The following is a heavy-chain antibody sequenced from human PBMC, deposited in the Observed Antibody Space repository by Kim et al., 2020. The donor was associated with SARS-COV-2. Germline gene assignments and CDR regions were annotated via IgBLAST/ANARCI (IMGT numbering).Heavy chain of an antibody. CDR3: EKEPFDS. CDR2: IRVIGGNA. CDR1: GFTFTSYA. V-gene: IGHV3-23*01. Sequence: GGSLRLSCAASGFTFTSYAMNWVRQAPGKGLEWVSSIRVIGGNADSANSGKARSRISTANSKNPLYIELTGLKTERTSFYCYEKEPFDSWG. J-gene: IGHJ3*02.